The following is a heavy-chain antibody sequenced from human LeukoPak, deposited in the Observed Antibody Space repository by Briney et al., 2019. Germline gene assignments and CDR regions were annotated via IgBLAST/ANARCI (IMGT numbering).Heavy chain of an antibody. D-gene: IGHD3-10*01. Sequence: TGGSLRLSCAASGFTFSSYWMSWVRQAPGKRLEWVANIKQDGSEKYYVDSVKGRFTISRDNAKNSLYLQMNSLRAEDTAVYYCARDGLLLWFGELLSPFDYWGQGTLVTVSS. J-gene: IGHJ4*02. V-gene: IGHV3-7*01. CDR3: ARDGLLLWFGELLSPFDY. CDR2: IKQDGSEK. CDR1: GFTFSSYW.